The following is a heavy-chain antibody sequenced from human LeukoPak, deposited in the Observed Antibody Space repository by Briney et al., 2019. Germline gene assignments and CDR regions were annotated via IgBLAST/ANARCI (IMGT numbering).Heavy chain of an antibody. CDR3: AKGANWLDY. CDR1: GFTFGSYW. V-gene: IGHV3-74*01. J-gene: IGHJ4*02. Sequence: GGSLRLSCAASGFTFGSYWIHWVRQAPGKGLVWVSRINSDGSSTSYADSVKGRFTISRDNSNNTLYLHMNSLRAEDTAVYYCAKGANWLDYWGQGTLVTVSS. CDR2: INSDGSST. D-gene: IGHD7-27*01.